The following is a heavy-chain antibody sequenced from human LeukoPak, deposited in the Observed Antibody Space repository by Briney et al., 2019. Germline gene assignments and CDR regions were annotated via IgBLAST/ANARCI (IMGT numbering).Heavy chain of an antibody. Sequence: GGSLRLSCAASGFTFSTYAMHWVRQAPGKGLEWVAVISYDGNNKYYADSVKGRFTISRDNSKNTLYLQMNSLRAEDTAVYYCAKGNAFDPWGQGTLVTVSS. V-gene: IGHV3-30*04. CDR2: ISYDGNNK. CDR3: AKGNAFDP. J-gene: IGHJ5*02. CDR1: GFTFSTYA.